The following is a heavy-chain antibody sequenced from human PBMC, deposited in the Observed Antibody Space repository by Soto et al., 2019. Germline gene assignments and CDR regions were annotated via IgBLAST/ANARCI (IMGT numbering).Heavy chain of an antibody. J-gene: IGHJ4*02. Sequence: QVQLVQSGAEVRKPGASVKVSCEASGYTFTSYDIYWVRQATGQGLEWMGWMNPNTGNSGYAQKFQGRATMTSDTSISTAHMELSSLRSDDTAVYYCARRAETNGWNGFGADKYYFDFWGQGTLVTVSS. V-gene: IGHV1-8*01. CDR1: GYTFTSYD. D-gene: IGHD1-1*01. CDR2: MNPNTGNS. CDR3: ARRAETNGWNGFGADKYYFDF.